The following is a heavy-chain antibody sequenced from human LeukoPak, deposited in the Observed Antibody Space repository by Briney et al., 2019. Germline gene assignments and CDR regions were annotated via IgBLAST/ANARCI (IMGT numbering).Heavy chain of an antibody. CDR2: INPNSGGT. Sequence: ASVKVSCKASGYTFTCYYMHWVRQAPGQGLEWMGWINPNSGGTNYAQKFQGRVTMTRDTSISTAYMELSRLRSDDTAVYYCARDLVGATGDKAFDIWGQGTMVTVSS. CDR3: ARDLVGATGDKAFDI. V-gene: IGHV1-2*02. D-gene: IGHD1-26*01. J-gene: IGHJ3*02. CDR1: GYTFTCYY.